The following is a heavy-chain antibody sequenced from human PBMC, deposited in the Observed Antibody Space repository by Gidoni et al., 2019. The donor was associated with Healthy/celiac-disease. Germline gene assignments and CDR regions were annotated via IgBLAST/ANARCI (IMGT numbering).Heavy chain of an antibody. CDR1: GFSLSPSGWG. D-gene: IGHD2-2*01. J-gene: IGHJ4*02. Sequence: QITLKESGPTLVKPTQTLTLPCTFSGFSLSPSGWGVGWIRQPPGKALEWLALIYWDDDKRYSPSLKSRLTITKDTSKNQVVLTMTNMDPVDTATYYCAHRGGYCSSTSCYHFDYWGQGTLVTVSS. V-gene: IGHV2-5*02. CDR2: IYWDDDK. CDR3: AHRGGYCSSTSCYHFDY.